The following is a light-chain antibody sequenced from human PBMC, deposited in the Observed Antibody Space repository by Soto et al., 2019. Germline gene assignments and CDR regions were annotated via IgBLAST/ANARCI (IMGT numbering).Light chain of an antibody. J-gene: IGKJ4*01. CDR1: QSVLYSSNNKNY. Sequence: DIVMTQSPDSLTVSLGERATINCRSSQSVLYSSNNKNYLAWYQHKAGQPPKLLIYWASTRDSGVPDRFSGSGSGTDFTLTISSLQAEDVAVYSCQQYSRTPIPFGGGTKVEIK. CDR3: QQYSRTPIP. V-gene: IGKV4-1*01. CDR2: WAS.